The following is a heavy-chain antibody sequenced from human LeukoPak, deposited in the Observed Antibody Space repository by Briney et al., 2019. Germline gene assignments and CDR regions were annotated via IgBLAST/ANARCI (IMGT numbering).Heavy chain of an antibody. Sequence: GSLRLSCAASGFTFSSYAMSWVRQAPGKGLEWVSAISGSGGSTYYADSVKGRFTISRDNSKNTLYLQMNSLRAEDTAVYYCAKDLRRGSGRRYWGQGTLVTVSS. V-gene: IGHV3-23*01. CDR3: AKDLRRGSGRRY. D-gene: IGHD3-10*01. CDR2: ISGSGGST. CDR1: GFTFSSYA. J-gene: IGHJ4*02.